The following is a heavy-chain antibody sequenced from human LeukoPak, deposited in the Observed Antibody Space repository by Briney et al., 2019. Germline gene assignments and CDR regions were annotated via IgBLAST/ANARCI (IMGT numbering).Heavy chain of an antibody. Sequence: PSETLSLTCTVSGGSISSYYWNWIRQPPGKGLEWIGEINHSGSTNYNPSLKSRVTISVDTSKNQFSLKLSSVTAADTAVYYCARLGDSSGVDYWGQGTLVTVSS. V-gene: IGHV4-34*01. D-gene: IGHD6-19*01. CDR2: INHSGST. CDR3: ARLGDSSGVDY. CDR1: GGSISSYY. J-gene: IGHJ4*02.